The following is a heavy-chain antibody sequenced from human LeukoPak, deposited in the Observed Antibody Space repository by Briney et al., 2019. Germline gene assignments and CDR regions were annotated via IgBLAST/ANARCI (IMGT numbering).Heavy chain of an antibody. V-gene: IGHV1-69*13. CDR1: GGTFSSYA. CDR2: IIPIFGTA. D-gene: IGHD5-18*01. Sequence: ASVKVSCKASGGTFSSYAISWVRQAPGQGLEWMGGIIPIFGTANYAQKFQGRVTITADESTSTAYMGLSSLRSEDTAVYYCAREVGWIQLWPPQYYFDYWGQGTLVTVSS. CDR3: AREVGWIQLWPPQYYFDY. J-gene: IGHJ4*02.